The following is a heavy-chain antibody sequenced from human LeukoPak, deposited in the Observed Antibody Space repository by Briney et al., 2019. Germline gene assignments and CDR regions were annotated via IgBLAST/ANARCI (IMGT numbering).Heavy chain of an antibody. CDR3: ARHLAFGYYDSSGYYYYYGMDV. D-gene: IGHD3-22*01. Sequence: SETLSLTCTVSGGSISSGGYYWSWIRQHPGKGLEWIGYIYYSGSTYYNPSLKSRVTISVDTSKNQFSLKLSSVTAADTAVYYCARHLAFGYYDSSGYYYYYGMDVWGQGTTVTVSS. V-gene: IGHV4-31*03. CDR1: GGSISSGGYY. CDR2: IYYSGST. J-gene: IGHJ6*02.